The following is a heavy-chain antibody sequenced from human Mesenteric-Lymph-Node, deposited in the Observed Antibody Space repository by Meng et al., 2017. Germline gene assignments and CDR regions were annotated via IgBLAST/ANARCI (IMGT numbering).Heavy chain of an antibody. CDR2: IKSKTDGGTT. Sequence: GESLKISCAASGFTFSNAWMSWVRQAPGKGLEWVGRIKSKTDGGTTDYAAPVKGRFTISRDNSKNTVFLQLNSLRPEDTAVYYCARDGDSGYYFDDSLDVWGQGTMVTVSS. D-gene: IGHD3-22*01. J-gene: IGHJ3*01. CDR1: GFTFSNAW. V-gene: IGHV3-15*01. CDR3: ARDGDSGYYFDDSLDV.